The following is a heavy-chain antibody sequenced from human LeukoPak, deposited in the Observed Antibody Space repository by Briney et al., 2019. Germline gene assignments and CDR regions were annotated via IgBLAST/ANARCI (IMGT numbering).Heavy chain of an antibody. V-gene: IGHV3-30*04. CDR3: AKDGKRFLEWLLYQYYFDY. CDR2: VSYDGSNK. J-gene: IGHJ4*02. CDR1: GFTFSSFA. Sequence: GGSLRLSCAASGFTFSSFAMHWVRQAPGKGLQWVAVVSYDGSNKYYTDSVKGRFTISRDNSKNTLYLQMNSLRAEDTAVYYCAKDGKRFLEWLLYQYYFDYWGQGTLVTVSS. D-gene: IGHD3-3*01.